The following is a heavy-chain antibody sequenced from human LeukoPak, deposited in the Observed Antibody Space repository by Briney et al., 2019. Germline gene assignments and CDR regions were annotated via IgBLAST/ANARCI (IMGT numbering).Heavy chain of an antibody. CDR2: IIPIFGTA. CDR3: ASSPPFKYYFDD. CDR1: GGTFSSYA. Sequence: GASVKVSCKASGGTFSSYAISWVRQAPGQGPEWMGGIIPIFGTANYAQKFQGRVTITTDESTSTAYMELSSLRSEDTAVYYCASSPPFKYYFDDWGQGALVTVSS. J-gene: IGHJ4*02. V-gene: IGHV1-69*05.